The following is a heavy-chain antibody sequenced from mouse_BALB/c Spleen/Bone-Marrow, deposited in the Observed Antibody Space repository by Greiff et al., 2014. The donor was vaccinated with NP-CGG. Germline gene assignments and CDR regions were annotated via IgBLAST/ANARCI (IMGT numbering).Heavy chain of an antibody. V-gene: IGHV5-12-2*01. Sequence: LQQPGGGLVQPGGSLKLSCAASGFTFSSYTMSWVRQTPGKRLEWVAYISNGGGSTYYPDTVKGRFTISRDNAKNTLYLQMSSLKSEDTAMYYCARRAGAYWGQGTLVTVSA. D-gene: IGHD3-3*01. J-gene: IGHJ3*01. CDR3: ARRAGAY. CDR2: ISNGGGST. CDR1: GFTFSSYT.